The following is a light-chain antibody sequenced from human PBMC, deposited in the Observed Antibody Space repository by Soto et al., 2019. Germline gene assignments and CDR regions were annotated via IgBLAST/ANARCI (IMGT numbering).Light chain of an antibody. CDR2: SAS. CDR1: QSVNSN. Sequence: EIVMTQSPATLSVSPGERATLSCRASQSVNSNLAWYQQKPGQAPSLLIYSASTRATDIPARFSGSGSGTEFTLTISNLQSEDFALYFCQQYNNWPLYSFGQGTKLEIK. CDR3: QQYNNWPLYS. V-gene: IGKV3-15*01. J-gene: IGKJ2*01.